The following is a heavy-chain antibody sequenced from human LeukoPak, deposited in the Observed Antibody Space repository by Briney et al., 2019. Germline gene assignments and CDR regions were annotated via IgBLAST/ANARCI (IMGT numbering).Heavy chain of an antibody. Sequence: SVKVSCKASGYTFTSYGISWVRQAPGQVLEWMGRIIPILGIANYAQKFQGRVTITADKSTSTAYMELSSLRSEDTAVYYCARGLRFLEWLLGYFDYWGQGTLVTVSS. D-gene: IGHD3-3*01. J-gene: IGHJ4*02. CDR1: GYTFTSYG. V-gene: IGHV1-69*04. CDR2: IIPILGIA. CDR3: ARGLRFLEWLLGYFDY.